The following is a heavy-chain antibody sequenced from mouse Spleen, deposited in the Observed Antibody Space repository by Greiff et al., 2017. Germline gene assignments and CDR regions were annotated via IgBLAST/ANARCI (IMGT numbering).Heavy chain of an antibody. Sequence: VKLVESGAELVKPGASVKMSCKASGYTFTSYTMHWVKQRPGQGLEWIGYINPSSGYTNYNQKFKDKATLTADKSSSTAYMQLSSLTSEDSAVYYCAREGYYYGSSPFDYRGQGTTLTVSS. D-gene: IGHD1-1*01. V-gene: IGHV1S26*01. CDR1: GYTFTSYT. CDR3: AREGYYYGSSPFDY. J-gene: IGHJ2*01. CDR2: INPSSGYT.